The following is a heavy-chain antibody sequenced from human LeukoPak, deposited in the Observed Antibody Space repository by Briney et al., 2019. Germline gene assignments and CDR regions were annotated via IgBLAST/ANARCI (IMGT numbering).Heavy chain of an antibody. CDR2: MSHSGSP. V-gene: IGHV4-34*01. CDR3: GLGLRWVRGFDY. CDR1: GGFFSDYF. Sequence: RSETLSLTCDLYGGFFSDYFWNWVRQPPGRGLEWIGYMSHSGSPTYSPSLKSRVTISLNTSKNQFSLTLSSVTAADTAVYYCGLGLRWVRGFDYWGQGSLVTVSS. D-gene: IGHD3-10*01. J-gene: IGHJ4*02.